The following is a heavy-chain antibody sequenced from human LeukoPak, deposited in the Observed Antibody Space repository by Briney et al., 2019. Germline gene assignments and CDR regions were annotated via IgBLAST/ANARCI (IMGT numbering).Heavy chain of an antibody. J-gene: IGHJ4*02. CDR1: GGSISSSSYY. V-gene: IGHV4-39*01. Sequence: PSETLSLTCTVSGGSISSSSYYWGWIRQPPGKGLEWIGSIYYSGSTYYNPSLKSRVTISVDTSKNQFSLKLSSVTAADTAVYYCARQPKQGYCSSTSCYVGRGKSGGNFDYWGQGTLVTVSS. D-gene: IGHD2-2*01. CDR3: ARQPKQGYCSSTSCYVGRGKSGGNFDY. CDR2: IYYSGST.